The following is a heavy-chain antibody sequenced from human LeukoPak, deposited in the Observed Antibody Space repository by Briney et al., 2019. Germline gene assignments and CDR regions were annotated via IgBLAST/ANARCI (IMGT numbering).Heavy chain of an antibody. CDR3: ARDGVGYYDSSGYYYFQH. CDR2: INPNSGGT. CDR1: GYTFTGYY. J-gene: IGHJ1*01. D-gene: IGHD3-22*01. V-gene: IGHV1-2*02. Sequence: ASVKVSYKASGYTFTGYYMHWVRQAPGQGLEWMGWINPNSGGTNYAQKFQGRVTMTRDTSISTAYMELSRLRSDDTAVYYCARDGVGYYDSSGYYYFQHWGQGTLVTVSS.